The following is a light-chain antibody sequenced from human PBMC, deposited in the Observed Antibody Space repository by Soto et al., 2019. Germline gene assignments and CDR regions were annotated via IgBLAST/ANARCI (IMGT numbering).Light chain of an antibody. V-gene: IGKV2-28*01. Sequence: VMTQSPLSLPVTPGEPASISCRSSQSLLHSNGYNYLDWYLQKPGQSPQLLIYLGSNRASGVPDRFSGSGSGTDFTLKISRVEAEDVGVYYCMQALQTPITFGGGTKVDIK. CDR1: QSLLHSNGYNY. J-gene: IGKJ4*01. CDR3: MQALQTPIT. CDR2: LGS.